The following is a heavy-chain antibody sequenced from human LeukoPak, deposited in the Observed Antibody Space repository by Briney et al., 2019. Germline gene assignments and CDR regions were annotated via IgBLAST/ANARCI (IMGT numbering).Heavy chain of an antibody. D-gene: IGHD6-13*01. CDR3: ARDYPPKGSSSWYFYYYGMDV. CDR1: GYTFTGYY. V-gene: IGHV1-18*04. J-gene: IGHJ6*02. Sequence: ASVKVSCKASGYTFTGYYMHWVRQAPGQGLEWMGWISAYNGNTNYAQKLQGRVTMTTDTSTSTAYMELRSLRSDDTAVYYCARDYPPKGSSSWYFYYYGMDVWGQGTTVTVSS. CDR2: ISAYNGNT.